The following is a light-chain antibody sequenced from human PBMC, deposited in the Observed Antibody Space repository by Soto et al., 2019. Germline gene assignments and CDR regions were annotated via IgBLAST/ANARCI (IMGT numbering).Light chain of an antibody. Sequence: DVVMTQSPLSLPVTLGQPASISCRSSQSLVYSDGNTSLNWFQQRPGQAPRRLIYMVSNRDSGVPDIFSGSGSGTDFTLKISRVEAEDVGVYYCMQGTHWPPAFGQGTKVDIK. V-gene: IGKV2-30*01. CDR1: QSLVYSDGNTS. CDR3: MQGTHWPPA. CDR2: MVS. J-gene: IGKJ1*01.